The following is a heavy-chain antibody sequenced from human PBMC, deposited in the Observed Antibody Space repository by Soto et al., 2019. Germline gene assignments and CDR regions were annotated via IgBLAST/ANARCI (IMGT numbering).Heavy chain of an antibody. CDR1: GYTFTSYA. CDR3: ARDLLGDYLKGAFDT. J-gene: IGHJ3*02. Sequence: GASVKVSCKASGYTFTSYAMHWVRQAPGQRLEWMGWINAGNGNTKYSQKFQGRVTITRDTSASTAYMELSSLRSEDTAVYYCARDLLGDYLKGAFDTWGQGTMVTVSS. CDR2: INAGNGNT. D-gene: IGHD4-17*01. V-gene: IGHV1-3*01.